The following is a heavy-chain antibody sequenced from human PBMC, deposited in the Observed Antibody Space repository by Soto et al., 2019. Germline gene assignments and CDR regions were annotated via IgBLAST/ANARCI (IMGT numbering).Heavy chain of an antibody. CDR3: ARGRGYSYGLDP. J-gene: IGHJ5*02. V-gene: IGHV4-30-4*01. Sequence: SETLSLTCTVSGDSISISNNYWSWFRQPPGEGLEWIGFISYSGTTSYSPSLKSRLAISLDTSKNQFSLSLSSVTAADTAVYYCARGRGYSYGLDPWGQGTLVTVS. CDR1: GDSISISNNY. CDR2: ISYSGTT. D-gene: IGHD5-18*01.